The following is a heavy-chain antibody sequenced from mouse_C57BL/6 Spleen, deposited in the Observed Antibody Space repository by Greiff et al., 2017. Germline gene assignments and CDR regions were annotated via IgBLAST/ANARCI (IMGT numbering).Heavy chain of an antibody. J-gene: IGHJ4*01. CDR1: GYTFTSYW. CDR2: IDPSDSYT. V-gene: IGHV1-59*01. CDR3: ARRWLLAYAMDY. Sequence: QVQLQQPGAELVRPGTSVKLSCKASGYTFTSYWMHWVKHRPGQGLECIGVIDPSDSYTNYNQKFKGKATLTVDTSSSTAYMQLSSLTSEDSAVYYCARRWLLAYAMDYWGQGTSVTVSS. D-gene: IGHD2-3*01.